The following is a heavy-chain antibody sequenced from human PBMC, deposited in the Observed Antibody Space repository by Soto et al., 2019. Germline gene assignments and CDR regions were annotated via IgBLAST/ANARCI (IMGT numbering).Heavy chain of an antibody. CDR1: GFTFSDYY. V-gene: IGHV3-11*06. J-gene: IGHJ4*02. CDR3: ARLLGSTYFDY. Sequence: PGGSLRLSCAASGFTFSDYYMSWIRQAPGKGLEWVSYISSSSSYTNYADSVKGRFTISRDNAKNSLYLQMNSLRAEDTAVYYCARLLGSTYFDYWGQGTLVTVSS. CDR2: ISSSSSYT. D-gene: IGHD7-27*01.